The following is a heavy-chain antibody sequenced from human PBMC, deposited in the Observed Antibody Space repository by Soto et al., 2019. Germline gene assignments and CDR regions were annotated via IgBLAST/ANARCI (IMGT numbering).Heavy chain of an antibody. V-gene: IGHV1-46*01. D-gene: IGHD3-16*01. Sequence: VASVKVSCKASGYTITSYYMHWVRQAPGQGLEWMGIINPSGGSTGYAQKFQGRATMSRDTSTSTVYMELSSRSSEDTAVYYCARDRSDDKVWGSYSLGHGAFDIWGQGTMVTV. J-gene: IGHJ3*02. CDR1: GYTITSYY. CDR2: INPSGGST. CDR3: ARDRSDDKVWGSYSLGHGAFDI.